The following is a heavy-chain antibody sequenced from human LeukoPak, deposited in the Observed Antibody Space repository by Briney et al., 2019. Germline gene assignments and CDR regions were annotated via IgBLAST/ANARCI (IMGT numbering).Heavy chain of an antibody. Sequence: GGSLRLSCAASGFTFSSYGMHWVRQAPGKGLEWVAFIRYDGSNKYYADSVKGRFTISRDNSKNTLYLQMNSLRAEDTALYYCARDGVVVGIFDYWGQGTLVTVSS. CDR2: IRYDGSNK. J-gene: IGHJ4*02. D-gene: IGHD3-22*01. CDR3: ARDGVVVGIFDY. V-gene: IGHV3-30*02. CDR1: GFTFSSYG.